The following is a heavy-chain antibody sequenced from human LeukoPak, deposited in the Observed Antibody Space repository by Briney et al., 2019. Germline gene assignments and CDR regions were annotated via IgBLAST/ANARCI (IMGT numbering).Heavy chain of an antibody. CDR2: INPSGGST. CDR3: ARSREPKIDY. CDR1: GYTFTSYY. Sequence: ASVTVSCKASGYTFTSYYMHWVRQAPGQGLEWMGIINPSGGSTSYAQRFQGRVTMTRDTSTSTVYMELSSLRSEDTAVYYCARSREPKIDYWGQGTLVTVSS. J-gene: IGHJ4*02. V-gene: IGHV1-46*01.